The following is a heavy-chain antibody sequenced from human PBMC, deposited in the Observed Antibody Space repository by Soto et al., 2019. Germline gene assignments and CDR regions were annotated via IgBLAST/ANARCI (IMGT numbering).Heavy chain of an antibody. CDR2: IYPGDSDT. CDR3: AREAEVTVALYSTTDY. D-gene: IGHD2-8*01. V-gene: IGHV5-51*01. J-gene: IGHJ4*02. Sequence: PGESLKISCKVSGYSFTNYWIAWVRQMPGKGLEWMGNIYPGDSDTNYSPSFEGQVTISADKSISTAFLQWSSLKASDTAMYYCAREAEVTVALYSTTDYWGQGTLVTVSS. CDR1: GYSFTNYW.